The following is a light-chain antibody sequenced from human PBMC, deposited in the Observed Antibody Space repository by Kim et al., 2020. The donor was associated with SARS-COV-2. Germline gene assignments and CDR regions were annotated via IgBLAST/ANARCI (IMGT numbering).Light chain of an antibody. CDR1: QSVSGY. CDR3: QQRSNWPPFT. V-gene: IGKV3-11*01. J-gene: IGKJ3*01. Sequence: SPGKGAPHPYRASQSVSGYLDWYQQKPGKAPRLRIYDASNRATGIPARFSGSGSGTDFTLTISSLEPEDFAVYYWQQRSNWPPFTFGPGTKVDI. CDR2: DAS.